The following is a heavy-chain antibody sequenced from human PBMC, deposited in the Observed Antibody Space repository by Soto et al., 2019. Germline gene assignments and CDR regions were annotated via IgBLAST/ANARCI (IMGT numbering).Heavy chain of an antibody. J-gene: IGHJ4*02. CDR1: GGSVSSYH. D-gene: IGHD5-18*01. CDR2: IYHSGKT. Sequence: SETLSLTCSVSGGSVSSYHYNWIRQAPGKGLEWLGYIYHSGKTFYNPALTGRVSMSLDTSKNQFSLTLNSVTAADTGLYFCALGGYNYGRPLDFWGQGTLVTVSS. CDR3: ALGGYNYGRPLDF. V-gene: IGHV4-59*02.